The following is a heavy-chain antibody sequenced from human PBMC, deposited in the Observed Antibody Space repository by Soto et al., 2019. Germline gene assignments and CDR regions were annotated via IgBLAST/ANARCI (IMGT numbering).Heavy chain of an antibody. CDR3: ARSLLPYYYYGMDV. J-gene: IGHJ6*02. CDR1: GFTFSSYA. V-gene: IGHV3-30-3*01. Sequence: GGSLRLSCAASGFTFSSYAMHWVRQAPGKGLEWVAVISYDGSNKYYADSVKGRFTISRDNSKNTLYLQMNSLRAEDTAVYYCARSLLPYYYYGMDVWGQGTTVTVSS. CDR2: ISYDGSNK.